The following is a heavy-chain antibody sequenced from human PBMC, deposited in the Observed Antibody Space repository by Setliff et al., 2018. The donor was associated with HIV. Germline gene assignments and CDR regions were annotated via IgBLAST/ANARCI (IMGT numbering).Heavy chain of an antibody. Sequence: ASVKVSCKASGYTFTNFGITWVRQAPGQGLEWMGWISPYNGNTNYAPELHGRVTMTTDTSTSTAYMELSSLRPEDTAFYYCAKGGGRSGWYYIDFWGQGTLVTVSS. V-gene: IGHV1-18*01. CDR1: GYTFTNFG. CDR3: AKGGGRSGWYYIDF. CDR2: ISPYNGNT. D-gene: IGHD6-19*01. J-gene: IGHJ4*02.